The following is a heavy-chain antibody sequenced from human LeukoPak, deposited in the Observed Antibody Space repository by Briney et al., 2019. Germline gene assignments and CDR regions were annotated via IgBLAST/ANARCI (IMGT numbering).Heavy chain of an antibody. CDR3: ARARRGWEPFDP. Sequence: ASVKVSCKASGYSFSTQSFTWVRQAPGQGLEWMGWINPNSGGTNYAQKFQGRVTMTRDTSISTAYMELSRLRSDDTAVYYCARARRGWEPFDPWGQGTLVTVSS. D-gene: IGHD1-26*01. CDR2: INPNSGGT. V-gene: IGHV1-2*02. J-gene: IGHJ5*02. CDR1: GYSFSTQS.